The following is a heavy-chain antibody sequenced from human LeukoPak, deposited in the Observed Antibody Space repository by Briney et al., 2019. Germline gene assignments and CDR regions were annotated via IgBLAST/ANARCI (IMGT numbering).Heavy chain of an antibody. Sequence: SETLSLTCAVYGGSFSGYYWSWIRQPPGKGLEWIGEINHSGSTNYNPSLKSRVTISVDTSKNQFSLKLSSVTAADTAVYYCARGNRYCSSTSCYGNWFDPWGQGTLVTVSS. V-gene: IGHV4-34*01. CDR1: GGSFSGYY. CDR3: ARGNRYCSSTSCYGNWFDP. J-gene: IGHJ5*02. CDR2: INHSGST. D-gene: IGHD2-2*01.